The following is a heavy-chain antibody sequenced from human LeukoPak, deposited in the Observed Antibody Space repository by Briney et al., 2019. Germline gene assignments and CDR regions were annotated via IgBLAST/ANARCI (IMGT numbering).Heavy chain of an antibody. CDR1: GYTFTGYY. D-gene: IGHD5-12*01. CDR3: ARRTRGYSGYDLDY. V-gene: IGHV1-2*02. Sequence: GASVKVSCKASGYTFTGYYMHWVRQAPGQGLEWMGWINPNSGGTNYAQKFQGRVTMTRDTSISTAYMELSRLRSDDTAVCYCARRTRGYSGYDLDYWGQGTLVTVSS. J-gene: IGHJ4*02. CDR2: INPNSGGT.